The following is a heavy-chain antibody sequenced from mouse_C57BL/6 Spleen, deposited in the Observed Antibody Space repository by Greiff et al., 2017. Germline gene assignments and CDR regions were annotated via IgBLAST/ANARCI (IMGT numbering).Heavy chain of an antibody. V-gene: IGHV5-12*01. Sequence: EVKLVESGGGLVQPGGSLKLSCAASGFTFSDYYMYWVRQTPEKRLEWVAYISNGGGRTYYPDTVKGRFTISRGNAKNTLYLQMSRLKSEDTAMYYCARPNYDGYYAFAYWGQGTLVTVSA. CDR2: ISNGGGRT. J-gene: IGHJ3*01. CDR1: GFTFSDYY. CDR3: ARPNYDGYYAFAY. D-gene: IGHD2-3*01.